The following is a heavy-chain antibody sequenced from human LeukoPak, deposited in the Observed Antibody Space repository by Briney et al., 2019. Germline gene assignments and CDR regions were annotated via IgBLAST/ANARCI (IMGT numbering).Heavy chain of an antibody. CDR3: EKTLYDILTGYYHDAFDI. D-gene: IGHD3-9*01. J-gene: IGHJ3*02. V-gene: IGHV3-23*01. CDR2: ISGSGGST. CDR1: GFNFSSYA. Sequence: PGGSLRLSCAASGFNFSSYAMSWVRQAPGKGLEWVSAISGSGGSTYYADSVKGRFTISSDNSKNTLYLQMNSLRAEDTAVYFKEKTLYDILTGYYHDAFDIWGQGTMVTVSS.